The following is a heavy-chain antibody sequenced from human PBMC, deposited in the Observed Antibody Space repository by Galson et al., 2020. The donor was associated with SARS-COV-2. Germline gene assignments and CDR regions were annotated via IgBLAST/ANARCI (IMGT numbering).Heavy chain of an antibody. D-gene: IGHD3-9*01. CDR1: GGSISSGGYY. CDR2: IYYSGST. CDR3: AMTYSDSLAGSGWFDP. V-gene: IGHV4-31*03. J-gene: IGHJ5*02. Sequence: SETLSLTCTVSGGSISSGGYYWSWIRQHPGKGLEWIGYIYYSGSTYYNPSLKSRVTISVDTSKNQFSLKLSSVTAADTAVYYCAMTYSDSLAGSGWFDPWGQGTLVTVSS.